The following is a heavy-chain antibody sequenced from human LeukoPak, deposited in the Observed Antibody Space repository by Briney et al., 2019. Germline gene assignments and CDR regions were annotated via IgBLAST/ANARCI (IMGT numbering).Heavy chain of an antibody. Sequence: GSLRLSCAASGFTFSSYWVHWVRQAPGKGLVWVSRSNSDGSSSTYADSVKGRFTISRDNAKNTLYLQMNSLRAEDTAVYYCARVGSGYDTFDYWGQGTLVTVSS. J-gene: IGHJ4*02. CDR1: GFTFSSYW. D-gene: IGHD5-12*01. CDR3: ARVGSGYDTFDY. CDR2: SNSDGSSS. V-gene: IGHV3-74*01.